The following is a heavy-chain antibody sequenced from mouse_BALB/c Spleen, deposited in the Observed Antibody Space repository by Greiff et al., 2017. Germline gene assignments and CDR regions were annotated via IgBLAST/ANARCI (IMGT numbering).Heavy chain of an antibody. CDR2: IWGDGST. D-gene: IGHD2-4*01. CDR1: GFSLTGYG. V-gene: IGHV2-6-7*01. CDR3: ARDRITTAYAMDY. Sequence: VQLQQSGPGLVAPSQSLSITCTVSGFSLTGYGVNWVRQPPGKGLEWLGMIWGDGSTDYNSALKSRLSISKDNSKSQVFLKMNSLQTDDTARYYCARDRITTAYAMDYWGQGTSVTVSS. J-gene: IGHJ4*01.